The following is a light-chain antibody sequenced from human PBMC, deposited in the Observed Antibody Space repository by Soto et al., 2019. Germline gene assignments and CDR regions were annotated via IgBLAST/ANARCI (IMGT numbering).Light chain of an antibody. J-gene: IGKJ1*01. CDR1: QSVSSNY. Sequence: EIVLTQSPGTLSLSPGERSTLSCRASQSVSSNYLVLYQQKPGQAPRLLIYVASSRATGIPDRFSGSGSGTDFTLAISRLEPEDCAIYYCQQYGSSTWTFGQGTKV. V-gene: IGKV3-20*01. CDR2: VAS. CDR3: QQYGSSTWT.